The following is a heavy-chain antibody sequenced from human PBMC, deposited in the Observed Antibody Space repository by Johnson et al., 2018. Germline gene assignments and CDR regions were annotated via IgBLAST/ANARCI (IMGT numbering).Heavy chain of an antibody. CDR1: GGSISSYY. CDR3: ARRIAPAGSDAFDS. CDR2: IYYSGST. D-gene: IGHD6-13*01. V-gene: IGHV4-59*01. Sequence: QVQLQESGPGLVKPSETLSLTCTVSGGSISSYYWSWIRQPPGKGLEWIGYIYYSGSTNYNPSLKSRVTISVDTSKNQFSLKLSSVTAADTAGYYCARRIAPAGSDAFDSWGQGTMVTVSS. J-gene: IGHJ3*02.